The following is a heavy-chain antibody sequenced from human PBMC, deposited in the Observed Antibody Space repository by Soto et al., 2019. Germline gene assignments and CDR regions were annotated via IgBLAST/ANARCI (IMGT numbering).Heavy chain of an antibody. CDR1: GGSISSYY. J-gene: IGHJ6*03. V-gene: IGHV4-59*01. CDR3: ARAGGQFLYWLPIGNGRYYMDV. Sequence: SETLSLTCTVSGGSISSYYWSWIRQPPGKGLEWIGYIYYSGSTNYNPSLKSRVTISVDTSKNQFSLKLSSVTDADTAVYYCARAGGQFLYWLPIGNGRYYMDVWGKGTTVTVSS. D-gene: IGHD3-3*01. CDR2: IYYSGST.